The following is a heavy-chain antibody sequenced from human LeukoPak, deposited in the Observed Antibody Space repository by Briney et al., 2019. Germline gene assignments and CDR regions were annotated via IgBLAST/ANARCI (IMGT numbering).Heavy chain of an antibody. CDR2: IYYSGST. D-gene: IGHD3-22*01. Sequence: PSETLSLTCTVSGASISSGDYYWSWIRQPPGKGLECIGHIYYSGSTYYNPSLKSRVTISVDTSKNQFSLKLSSVTAADTAVYYCARGRGVPYYYDSSGYYPADYWGQGTLVTVSS. J-gene: IGHJ4*02. V-gene: IGHV4-30-4*01. CDR1: GASISSGDYY. CDR3: ARGRGVPYYYDSSGYYPADY.